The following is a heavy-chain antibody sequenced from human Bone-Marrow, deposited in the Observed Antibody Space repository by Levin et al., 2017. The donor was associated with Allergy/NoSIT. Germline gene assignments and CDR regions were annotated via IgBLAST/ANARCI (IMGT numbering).Heavy chain of an antibody. CDR1: GFTFSSYS. D-gene: IGHD5-18*01. CDR2: ISSSSSTI. J-gene: IGHJ3*02. V-gene: IGHV3-48*01. Sequence: GGSLRLSCAASGFTFSSYSMNWVRQAPGKGLEWVSYISSSSSTIYYADSVKGRFTISRDNAKNSLYLQMNSLRAEDTAVYYCARDRGGYSYGSHAFDIWGQGTMVTVSS. CDR3: ARDRGGYSYGSHAFDI.